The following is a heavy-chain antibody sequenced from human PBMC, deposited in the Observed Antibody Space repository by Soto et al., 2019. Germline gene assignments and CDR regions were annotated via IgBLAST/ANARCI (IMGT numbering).Heavy chain of an antibody. CDR2: IYWDDDK. CDR3: AHRAEDTAMVDPWFDP. Sequence: ASGPTLVNPTQTLTLTCTFSGFSLSTSGVGVGWIRQPPGKALEWLALIYWDDDKRYSPSLKSRLTITKDTSKNQVVLTMTNMDPVDTATYYCAHRAEDTAMVDPWFDPWGQGTLVTVSS. V-gene: IGHV2-5*02. CDR1: GFSLSTSGVG. J-gene: IGHJ5*02. D-gene: IGHD5-18*01.